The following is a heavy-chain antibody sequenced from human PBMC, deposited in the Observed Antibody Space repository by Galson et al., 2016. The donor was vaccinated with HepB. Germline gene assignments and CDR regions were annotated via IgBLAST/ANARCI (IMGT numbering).Heavy chain of an antibody. CDR3: ARAVMLGRGMDV. CDR2: TYYRSNWNN. CDR1: GDSVSNNKAA. V-gene: IGHV6-1*01. J-gene: IGHJ6*02. D-gene: IGHD3-10*01. Sequence: CAISGDSVSNNKAAWIWIRQSPLRGLEWLGRTYYRSNWNNDYAVSVRSRITINADPSKNQVSLHLNSVTPEDTAVYYCARAVMLGRGMDVWGQGTAVTVSS.